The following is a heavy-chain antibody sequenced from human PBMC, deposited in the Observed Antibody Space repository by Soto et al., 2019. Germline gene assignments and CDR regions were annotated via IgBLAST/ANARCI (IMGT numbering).Heavy chain of an antibody. Sequence: GASVKVSCKASGYTFTGYYMHWVRQAPGQGLEWMGWINPNSGGTNYAQKFQGWVTMTRDTSISTAYMELSRLRSDDTAVYYCGRDGYCRGGSCHRSCMDFWGQGTRVTVSS. CDR2: INPNSGGT. V-gene: IGHV1-2*04. CDR1: GYTFTGYY. CDR3: GRDGYCRGGSCHRSCMDF. J-gene: IGHJ6*02. D-gene: IGHD2-15*01.